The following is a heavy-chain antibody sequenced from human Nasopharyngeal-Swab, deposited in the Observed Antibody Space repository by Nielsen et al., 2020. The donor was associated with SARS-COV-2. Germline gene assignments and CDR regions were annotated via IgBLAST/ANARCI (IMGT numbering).Heavy chain of an antibody. Sequence: GESLQISCAASGFTSSSYWMHWVRQAPGEGLVWVSRINSDGISTTYADSVKGRFTISSDNAKNTLYLQMNSLRAEDTAVYYCASPYSSGWCGDYGLDVWGQGTTVTVSS. V-gene: IGHV3-74*01. D-gene: IGHD6-19*01. CDR1: GFTSSSYW. CDR2: INSDGIST. CDR3: ASPYSSGWCGDYGLDV. J-gene: IGHJ6*02.